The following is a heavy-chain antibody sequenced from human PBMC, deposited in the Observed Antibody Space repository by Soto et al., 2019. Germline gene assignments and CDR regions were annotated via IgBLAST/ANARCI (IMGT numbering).Heavy chain of an antibody. Sequence: DGLRQKTRKGLVWVSRINSDGSSTSYADSVKGRFTISRDNAKNTLYLQMNSLRAEDTAVYYCARAYYDFCSGYSAYYYYYMDISAKPPTVTVSS. D-gene: IGHD3-3*01. V-gene: IGHV3-74*01. CDR3: ARAYYDFCSGYSAYYYYYMDI. J-gene: IGHJ6*03. CDR2: INSDGSST.